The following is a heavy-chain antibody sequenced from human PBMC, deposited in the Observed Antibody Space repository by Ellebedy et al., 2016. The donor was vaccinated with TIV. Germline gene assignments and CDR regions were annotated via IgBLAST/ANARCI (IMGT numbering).Heavy chain of an antibody. V-gene: IGHV4-30-2*01. CDR3: ARGPWEVVPAAIGGNYYYYYGMDV. CDR1: GGSISSGGYS. Sequence: SETLSLXXAVSGGSISSGGYSWSWIRQPPGKGLEWIGYIYHSGSTYYNPSLKSRVTISVDRSKNQFSLKLSSVTAADTAVYYCARGPWEVVPAAIGGNYYYYYGMDVWGQGTTVTVSS. CDR2: IYHSGST. J-gene: IGHJ6*02. D-gene: IGHD2-2*02.